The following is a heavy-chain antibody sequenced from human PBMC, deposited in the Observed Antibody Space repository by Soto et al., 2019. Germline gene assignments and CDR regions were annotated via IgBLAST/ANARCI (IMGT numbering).Heavy chain of an antibody. CDR3: ATWSGEAFDI. CDR1: GYTFTSYD. Sequence: ASVKVSCKASGYTFTSYDINWVRQATGQGLEWMGGFDPEDGETIYAQKFQGRVTMTEDTSTDTAYMELSSLRSEDTAVYYCATWSGEAFDIWGQGTMVTVSS. V-gene: IGHV1-24*01. CDR2: FDPEDGET. D-gene: IGHD3-3*01. J-gene: IGHJ3*02.